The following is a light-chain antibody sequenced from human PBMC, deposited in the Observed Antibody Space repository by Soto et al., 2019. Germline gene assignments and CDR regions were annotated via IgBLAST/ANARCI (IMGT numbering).Light chain of an antibody. Sequence: QAVVTQPASVSGSPGQSITISCTGTSSDIGGYNYVSWYQHHPGKAPKLMIYEVSNRPSGVSNRFSGSKSGNTASLTISGLQAEDEADYHCSSYTSRTTFVIFGGGTKVTVL. J-gene: IGLJ2*01. CDR2: EVS. CDR3: SSYTSRTTFVI. V-gene: IGLV2-14*01. CDR1: SSDIGGYNY.